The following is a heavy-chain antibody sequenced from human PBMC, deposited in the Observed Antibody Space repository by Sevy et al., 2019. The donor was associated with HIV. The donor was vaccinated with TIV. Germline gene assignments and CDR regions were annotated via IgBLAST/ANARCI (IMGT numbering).Heavy chain of an antibody. CDR2: LSFGCGEI. Sequence: GWSLRLSCAASGFTFSKYSMSWVRQPPGKGLECVSTLSFGCGEINYADSVKGRFTISRDNSKSSVYLQMNNLRPEDTAVYYCAREGCTKPHDYWGQGTLVTVSS. J-gene: IGHJ4*02. V-gene: IGHV3-23*01. CDR3: AREGCTKPHDY. D-gene: IGHD2-8*01. CDR1: GFTFSKYS.